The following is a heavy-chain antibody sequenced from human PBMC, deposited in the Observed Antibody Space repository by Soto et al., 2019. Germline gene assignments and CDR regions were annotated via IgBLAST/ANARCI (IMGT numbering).Heavy chain of an antibody. D-gene: IGHD3-3*01. Sequence: LSLTCTVSGGSISSYYWSWIRQPPGKGLEWIGYIYYSGSTNYNTSLQSRVTISVDTSKKQFSLKLSSVTDADTAVHSFARAATGFEWLIGRSDTYDFDYWGQGTLVTISS. J-gene: IGHJ4*02. V-gene: IGHV4-59*12. CDR1: GGSISSYY. CDR3: ARAATGFEWLIGRSDTYDFDY. CDR2: IYYSGST.